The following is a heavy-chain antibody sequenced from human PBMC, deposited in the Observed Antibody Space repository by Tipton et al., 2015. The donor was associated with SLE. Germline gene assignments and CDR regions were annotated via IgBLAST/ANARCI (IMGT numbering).Heavy chain of an antibody. Sequence: SLRLSCAASGFTFSSYAMHWVRQVPGKGLEWVAVIWYDGSNKYYADSVKGRFTISRDNSKNTLYLQMNSLRAEDTAVYYCAKDTGRTAFDIWGQGTMVTVSS. CDR3: AKDTGRTAFDI. CDR2: IWYDGSNK. D-gene: IGHD3-10*01. J-gene: IGHJ3*02. V-gene: IGHV3-33*06. CDR1: GFTFSSYA.